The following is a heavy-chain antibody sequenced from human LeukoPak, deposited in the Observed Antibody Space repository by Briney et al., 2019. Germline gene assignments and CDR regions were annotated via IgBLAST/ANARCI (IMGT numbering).Heavy chain of an antibody. J-gene: IGHJ3*02. D-gene: IGHD3-22*01. V-gene: IGHV4-61*03. CDR3: ASIDYYDSSGYYWRNDAFDI. CDR2: IHYSGST. CDR1: GGSISNNNYY. Sequence: PSETLSLTCTVSGGSISNNNYYWAWIRQPPGKGLEWIGYIHYSGSTNYNPSLKSRVTISVDTSKNHFSLKLSSVTAADTAVYYCASIDYYDSSGYYWRNDAFDIWGQGTMVTVSS.